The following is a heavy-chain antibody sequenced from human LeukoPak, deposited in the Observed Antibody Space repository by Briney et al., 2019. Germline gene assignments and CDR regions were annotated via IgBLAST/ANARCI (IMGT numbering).Heavy chain of an antibody. CDR1: GYTFTSYA. D-gene: IGHD6-19*01. J-gene: IGHJ4*02. CDR3: ARGGYGSGWYSIY. Sequence: GASVKVSCKASGYTFTSYAMNWVRQAPGQGLEWMGWMNPNSGNTGYAQKFQGRVTMTRNTSISTAYMELSSLRSEDTAVYYCARGGYGSGWYSIYWGQGTLVTVSS. CDR2: MNPNSGNT. V-gene: IGHV1-8*02.